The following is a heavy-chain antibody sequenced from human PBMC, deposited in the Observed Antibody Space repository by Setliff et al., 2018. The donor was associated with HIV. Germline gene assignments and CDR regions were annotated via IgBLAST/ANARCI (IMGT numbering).Heavy chain of an antibody. V-gene: IGHV4-39*01. J-gene: IGHJ1*01. CDR3: ARHDADGGGPFFQH. CDR2: IYYSGPT. Sequence: SETLSLTCTVSGDSFNFNYYYWVWIRQPPGKGLEWIGSIYYSGPTNYNPSLKSRVSISVDTSKNQFSLKLSSVTAADTAVYYCARHDADGGGPFFQHWGQGTPVTVSS. CDR1: GDSFNFNYYY. D-gene: IGHD3-16*01.